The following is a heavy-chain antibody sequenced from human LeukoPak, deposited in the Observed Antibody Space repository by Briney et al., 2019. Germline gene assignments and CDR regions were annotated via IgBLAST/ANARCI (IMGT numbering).Heavy chain of an antibody. CDR2: INPNSGGT. CDR1: GYTFTSYG. D-gene: IGHD3-22*01. CDR3: ARFSSSGYSDLDY. Sequence: ASVKVSCKASGYTFTSYGISWVRQAPGQGLEWMGWINPNSGGTNYAQKFQGRVTMTRDTSISTAYMELSRLKSDDTAVYYCARFSSSGYSDLDYWGQGTLVTVSS. V-gene: IGHV1-2*02. J-gene: IGHJ4*02.